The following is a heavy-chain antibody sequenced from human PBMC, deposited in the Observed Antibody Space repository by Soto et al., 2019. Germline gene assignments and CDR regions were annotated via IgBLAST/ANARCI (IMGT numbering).Heavy chain of an antibody. J-gene: IGHJ4*02. CDR1: GVSISSYY. CDR3: ARNPKGVLWFGESYYFDY. V-gene: IGHV4-59*08. D-gene: IGHD3-10*01. Sequence: SETLSLTCTVSGVSISSYYWSWIRQPPGKGLEWIGYIYYSGSTNYNPSLKSRVSISVDTSKNPFALKLSSVNGADTAVYYCARNPKGVLWFGESYYFDYWGQGTLVTVSS. CDR2: IYYSGST.